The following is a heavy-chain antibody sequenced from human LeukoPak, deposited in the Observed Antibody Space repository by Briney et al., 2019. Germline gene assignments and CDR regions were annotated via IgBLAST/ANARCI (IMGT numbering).Heavy chain of an antibody. V-gene: IGHV3-11*01. CDR1: GFTFSDYN. CDR3: ARELEAFDI. Sequence: PGGSLRLSCAASGFTFSDYNMRWIRQAPGKGLEWVSSISRSGSTKYYADSVKGRFTISRDNAKNTLYLQMSSLRAEDTAVYYCARELEAFDIWGQGTMVTVSS. CDR2: ISRSGSTK. J-gene: IGHJ3*02.